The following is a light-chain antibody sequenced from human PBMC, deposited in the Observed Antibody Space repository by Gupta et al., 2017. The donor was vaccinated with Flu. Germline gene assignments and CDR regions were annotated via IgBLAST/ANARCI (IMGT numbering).Light chain of an antibody. CDR1: SSDVGGYNY. J-gene: IGLJ2*01. V-gene: IGLV2-14*01. CDR3: NSYTSSSTLV. CDR2: EVS. Sequence: QSALTQPASVSGSPGQSITISCTGTSSDVGGYNYVSWYQQHPGKAPKLMIYEVSNRPSGVSNRFSGSKSGNTASLTISGLQAEDEADCYCNSYTSSSTLVFGGGTKLTVL.